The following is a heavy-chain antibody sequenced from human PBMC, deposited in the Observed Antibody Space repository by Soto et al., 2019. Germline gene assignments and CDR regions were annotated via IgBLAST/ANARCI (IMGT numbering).Heavy chain of an antibody. V-gene: IGHV1-69*01. Sequence: QVQLVQSGAEVKKPGSSVKVSCKAPGGTFSSYAISWVQQAPGQGLEWMGGIIPIFGTAKYAQKFQGRVTITADESTSTGYMESSSLRSEDTAVYSCARSQGGSSSLDIYYYYYYGMDVWGQGTTVTVSS. CDR1: GGTFSSYA. CDR2: IIPIFGTA. CDR3: ARSQGGSSSLDIYYYYYYGMDV. D-gene: IGHD2-15*01. J-gene: IGHJ6*02.